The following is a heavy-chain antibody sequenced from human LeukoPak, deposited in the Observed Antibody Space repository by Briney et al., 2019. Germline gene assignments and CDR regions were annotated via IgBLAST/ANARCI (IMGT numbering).Heavy chain of an antibody. V-gene: IGHV4-34*01. CDR3: ARGIAARSYYYYGMDV. Sequence: PSETLSLTCAVYGGSFSGYYWSWIRQPSGKGLEWIGEINHSGSTNYNPSLKGRVTISVDTSKNQFSLKLSSVTAADTAVYYCARGIAARSYYYYGMDVWGQGTTVTVSS. D-gene: IGHD6-6*01. CDR2: INHSGST. CDR1: GGSFSGYY. J-gene: IGHJ6*02.